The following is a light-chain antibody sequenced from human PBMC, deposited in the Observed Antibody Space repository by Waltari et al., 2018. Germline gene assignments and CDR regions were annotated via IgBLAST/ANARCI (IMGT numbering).Light chain of an antibody. V-gene: IGKV3-15*01. Sequence: EIVITQSPATLSVSPGERATLSCRASQSVSSNLAWYQPKPGQAPRLLIYGASTRATGIPARFSGSGSGTEFTLTISSMQSEDFAVYYCQQYNNWPETFGQGTKVEIK. CDR3: QQYNNWPET. J-gene: IGKJ1*01. CDR1: QSVSSN. CDR2: GAS.